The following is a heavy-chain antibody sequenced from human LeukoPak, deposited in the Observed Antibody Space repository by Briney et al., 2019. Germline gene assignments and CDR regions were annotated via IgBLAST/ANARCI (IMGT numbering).Heavy chain of an antibody. J-gene: IGHJ4*02. Sequence: GASVKVSCKASGYTFTSYDISWVRQATGQGLEWMGWMNPNSGNTGYAQKFQGRVTMTRNTSISTAYMELSSLRSEDTAVYYCARGRRQQLVRKSPTMYYFDYWGQGTLVTVSS. CDR1: GYTFTSYD. V-gene: IGHV1-8*01. CDR3: ARGRRQQLVRKSPTMYYFDY. D-gene: IGHD6-13*01. CDR2: MNPNSGNT.